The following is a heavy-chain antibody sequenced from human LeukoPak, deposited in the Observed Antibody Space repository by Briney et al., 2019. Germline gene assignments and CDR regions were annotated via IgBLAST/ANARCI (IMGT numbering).Heavy chain of an antibody. V-gene: IGHV1-18*01. CDR1: GYTFTSYG. Sequence: ASVKVSCKASGYTFTSYGISWVRQAPGQGLEWMGWISAYNGNTNYAQKLQGRVTMTTDTSTSTAYMELRSLRSDDTAVYHCARDNLAKDYYYGMDVWGQGTTVTVSS. CDR3: ARDNLAKDYYYGMDV. J-gene: IGHJ6*02. CDR2: ISAYNGNT.